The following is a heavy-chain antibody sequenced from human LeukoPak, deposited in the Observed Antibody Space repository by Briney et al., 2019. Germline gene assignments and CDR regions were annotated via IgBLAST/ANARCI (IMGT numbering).Heavy chain of an antibody. D-gene: IGHD2-2*01. Sequence: ASVKVSCKASGYTFTGYYMHWVRQAPGQGLEWMGWINPNSGGTNYAQKFQGRVTMTRDTSISTAYMELSRLRSDDTAVYYCARLYCSSTSCHLEGYYYYGMGVWGQGTTVTVSS. CDR3: ARLYCSSTSCHLEGYYYYGMGV. V-gene: IGHV1-2*02. CDR2: INPNSGGT. CDR1: GYTFTGYY. J-gene: IGHJ6*02.